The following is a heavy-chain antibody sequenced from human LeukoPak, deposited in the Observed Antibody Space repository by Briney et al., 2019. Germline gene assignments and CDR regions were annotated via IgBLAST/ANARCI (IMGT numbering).Heavy chain of an antibody. Sequence: SETLSLTCTVSGGSISSSSYYWGWIRQPPGKGLEWIGSISYSGSTYYNPSLRSRVTISVDTSKNQFSLKLSSVTAADTSVYYCASARWDVWGQGTTVTVSS. J-gene: IGHJ6*02. CDR3: ASARWDV. V-gene: IGHV4-39*01. CDR2: ISYSGST. CDR1: GGSISSSSYY.